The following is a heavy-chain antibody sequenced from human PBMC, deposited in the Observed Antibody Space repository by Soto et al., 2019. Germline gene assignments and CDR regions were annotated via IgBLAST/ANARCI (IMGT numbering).Heavy chain of an antibody. Sequence: QEQLVQSGAEVKKPGASVKVSCEASGYTFSSNDIDWGRQASGQGLEWMGWMKPSTGDSGYAQDFQGRITLTRDTATGTSYMELSSLRPDDTAVYYCARGGPAAGFDLWGQGTLVTVSS. V-gene: IGHV1-8*01. CDR1: GYTFSSND. D-gene: IGHD6-13*01. CDR2: MKPSTGDS. CDR3: ARGGPAAGFDL. J-gene: IGHJ4*02.